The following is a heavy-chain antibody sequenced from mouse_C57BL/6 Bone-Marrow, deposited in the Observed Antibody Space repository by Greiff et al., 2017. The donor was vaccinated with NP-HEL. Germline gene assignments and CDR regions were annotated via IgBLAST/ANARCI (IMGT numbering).Heavy chain of an antibody. CDR3: ARYYYGSGYFDY. D-gene: IGHD1-1*01. CDR1: GYTFTNYW. CDR2: IDPNSGGT. J-gene: IGHJ2*01. V-gene: IGHV1-72*01. Sequence: QVQLKQPGAELVKPGASVKLSCKASGYTFTNYWMHWVKQRPGRGLEWIGRIDPNSGGTKYNEKFKSKATLTVDKPSSTAYMQLSSLPSEYSAVYYCARYYYGSGYFDYWGQGTTLTVSS.